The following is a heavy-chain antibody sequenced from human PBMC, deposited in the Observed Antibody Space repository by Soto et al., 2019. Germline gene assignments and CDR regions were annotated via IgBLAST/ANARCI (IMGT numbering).Heavy chain of an antibody. CDR3: TTDRFT. J-gene: IGHJ5*02. CDR2: IKSKRDGGTT. CDR1: GFTVSDDW. V-gene: IGHV3-15*01. Sequence: GGSLRLSCAVSGFTVSDDWMSWVRQAPGKGLEWVGRIKSKRDGGTTDYAAPVKGRFTISRDDSKNTLDLQMNSLQTEDTAVYYCTTDRFTWGQGTLVTV. D-gene: IGHD3-3*01.